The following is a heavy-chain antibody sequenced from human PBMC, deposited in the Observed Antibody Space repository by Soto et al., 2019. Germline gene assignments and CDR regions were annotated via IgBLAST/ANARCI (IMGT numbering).Heavy chain of an antibody. V-gene: IGHV3-9*01. D-gene: IGHD2-2*01. CDR2: ISWNSGSI. CDR3: AKGYIVVVPAATMNDAFDI. J-gene: IGHJ3*02. CDR1: GFTFDDYA. Sequence: GGSLRLSCAASGFTFDDYAMHWVRQAPGKGLEWVSGISWNSGSIGYADSVKGRFTISRDNAKNSLYLQMNSLRAEDTALYYCAKGYIVVVPAATMNDAFDIWGQGTMVTVSS.